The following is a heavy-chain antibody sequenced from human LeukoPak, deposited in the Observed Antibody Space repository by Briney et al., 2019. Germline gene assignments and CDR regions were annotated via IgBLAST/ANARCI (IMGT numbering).Heavy chain of an antibody. CDR3: ARDKGLNIYYYYGMDV. V-gene: IGHV3-48*02. CDR2: ISSSSTI. J-gene: IGHJ6*02. CDR1: GFTFSSYS. Sequence: GGSLRLSCAASGFTFSSYSMNWVRQAPGKGPEWVSYISSSSTIYYADSVKGRFTISRDNAKNSLYLQMNSLRDEDTAVYYCARDKGLNIYYYYGMDVWGQGTTVTVSS.